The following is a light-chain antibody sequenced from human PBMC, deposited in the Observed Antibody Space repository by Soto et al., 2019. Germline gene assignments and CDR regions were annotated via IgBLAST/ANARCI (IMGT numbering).Light chain of an antibody. CDR2: DNN. CDR1: TSNIRDKY. CDR3: GTWDSSLSSHNYV. Sequence: QSALTQPPSVSAAPGQRVTISCSGSTSNIRDKYISWYQHLPGTAPKVLIYDNNKRPPGIPDRFSGSNSGSSATLAITGLQTGDEADYFCGTWDSSLSSHNYVFGTGTKVTVL. V-gene: IGLV1-51*01. J-gene: IGLJ1*01.